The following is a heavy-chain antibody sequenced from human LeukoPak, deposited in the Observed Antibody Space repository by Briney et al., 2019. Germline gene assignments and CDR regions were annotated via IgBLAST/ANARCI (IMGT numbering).Heavy chain of an antibody. CDR3: AKDGRNLGYCSGGSCYPEDLYYYYMDV. J-gene: IGHJ6*03. Sequence: GGALRLSCAASGFTLVDYAMQWVRPAPGKGLEWVSLICWDGGSTYYTDSVRGRFTISRENSKNSLYLQMNSLRAEDNDLYYCAKDGRNLGYCSGGSCYPEDLYYYYMDVGGKGTTVTVSS. CDR1: GFTLVDYA. V-gene: IGHV3-43D*03. D-gene: IGHD2-15*01. CDR2: ICWDGGST.